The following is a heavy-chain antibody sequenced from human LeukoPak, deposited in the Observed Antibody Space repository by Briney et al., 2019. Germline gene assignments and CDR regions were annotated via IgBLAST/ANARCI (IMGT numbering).Heavy chain of an antibody. CDR3: ARVSDILTGFNWFDP. V-gene: IGHV4-31*03. J-gene: IGHJ5*02. CDR1: GGSISSGGYY. D-gene: IGHD3-9*01. CDR2: IYYSGST. Sequence: SQTLSLTCTVSGGSISSGGYYWSWIRQHPGKGLEWIGYIYYSGSTYYNPSLKSRVTISVDTSKNQFSLKLSSVTAADTAVYYCARVSDILTGFNWFDPWGQGTLVTVSS.